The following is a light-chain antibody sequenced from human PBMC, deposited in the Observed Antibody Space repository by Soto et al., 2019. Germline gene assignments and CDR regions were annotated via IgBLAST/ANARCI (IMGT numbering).Light chain of an antibody. CDR1: QSVSSN. J-gene: IGKJ1*01. CDR3: QQYGSSPPWT. Sequence: EIVMTQSPVTLSVSPGERATLSCRASQSVSSNLAWYQQKPGQAPSLLIYGAFTRATGIPARFSGSGSGTDFTLTISRLEPEDFAVYYCQQYGSSPPWTFGQGTKVDIK. V-gene: IGKV3-20*01. CDR2: GAF.